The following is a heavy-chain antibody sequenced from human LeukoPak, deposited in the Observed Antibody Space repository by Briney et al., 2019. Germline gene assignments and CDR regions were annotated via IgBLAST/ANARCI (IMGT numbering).Heavy chain of an antibody. Sequence: GGSLRLSCAASGLTFSSYSMNWVRQAPGKGLEWVSSISSSSSYIYYADSVKGRFTISRDNAKNSLYLQMNSLRAEDTAVYYCARDPGNDYGDYVFDYWGQGTLVTVSS. CDR2: ISSSSSYI. CDR3: ARDPGNDYGDYVFDY. V-gene: IGHV3-21*01. CDR1: GLTFSSYS. J-gene: IGHJ4*02. D-gene: IGHD4-17*01.